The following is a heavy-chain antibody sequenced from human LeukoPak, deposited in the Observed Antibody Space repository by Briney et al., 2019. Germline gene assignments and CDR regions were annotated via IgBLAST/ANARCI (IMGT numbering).Heavy chain of an antibody. D-gene: IGHD2-21*02. CDR1: GITFSSYW. CDR2: INGDGRNI. CDR3: AKGSGHIVVVTAYLYFDL. V-gene: IGHV3-74*01. Sequence: GGSLRLSCVASGITFSSYWMHWVRQDPRKGLVWVSRINGDGRNINYADSVRGRFTISRDNAKNSLYLQMNSLRAEDTALYYCAKGSGHIVVVTAYLYFDLWGRGTLVTVSS. J-gene: IGHJ2*01.